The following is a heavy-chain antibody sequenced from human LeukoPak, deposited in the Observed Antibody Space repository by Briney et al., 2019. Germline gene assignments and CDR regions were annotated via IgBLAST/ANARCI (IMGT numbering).Heavy chain of an antibody. CDR3: ARERPGDYFDY. Sequence: SETLSLTCAVYGGSFSGYYWSWIRQPPGKGLEWIGEINHSGSTNYNPSLKSRVSISVDTSKNQFSLKLSSVTAADTAVYYCARERPGDYFDYWGQGTLVTVSS. D-gene: IGHD3-10*01. CDR1: GGSFSGYY. J-gene: IGHJ4*02. CDR2: INHSGST. V-gene: IGHV4-34*01.